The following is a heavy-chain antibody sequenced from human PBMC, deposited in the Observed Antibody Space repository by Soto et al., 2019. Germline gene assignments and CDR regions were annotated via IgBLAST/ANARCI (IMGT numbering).Heavy chain of an antibody. CDR2: FAGSGGST. CDR3: ARDWTGDTCPCLDV. Sequence: EVQLLESGGGLVQPGGSLRLSCAASGFTFSNYALTWVRQFPGKGLEWVSTFAGSGGSTYYADSVKGRFTISRDNSKNTLFLEMNRLRVEDTATYFGARDWTGDTCPCLDVWGQGTTVSVSS. J-gene: IGHJ6*02. D-gene: IGHD2-8*02. CDR1: GFTFSNYA. V-gene: IGHV3-23*01.